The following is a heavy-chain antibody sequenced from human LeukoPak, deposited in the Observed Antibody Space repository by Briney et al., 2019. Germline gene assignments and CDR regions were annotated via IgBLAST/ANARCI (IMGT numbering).Heavy chain of an antibody. J-gene: IGHJ4*02. D-gene: IGHD6-19*01. Sequence: AESLKISCKGSGYSFTSYWIGWVRQMPGKGLEWMGIIHPGDSDTRYSPSFQGQVTISADKSISTAYLQWSSLKASDTAIYYCVKSYSRGWENFDYWGQGTLVTVSS. CDR3: VKSYSRGWENFDY. CDR1: GYSFTSYW. V-gene: IGHV5-51*01. CDR2: IHPGDSDT.